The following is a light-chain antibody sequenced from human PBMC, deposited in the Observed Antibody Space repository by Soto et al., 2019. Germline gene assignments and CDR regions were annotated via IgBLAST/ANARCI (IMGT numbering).Light chain of an antibody. J-gene: IGLJ2*01. V-gene: IGLV3-25*02. CDR1: ALPKQY. Sequence: SYELTQPPSVSVSPGQTARITCSGDALPKQYAYWYQQKPGQAPVLVIYKDSERPSGIPERFSGSSSGTTVTLTISGVQAXXXXXXXCQSADSSGTYVVFGGGTKLTV. CDR3: QSADSSGTYVV. CDR2: KDS.